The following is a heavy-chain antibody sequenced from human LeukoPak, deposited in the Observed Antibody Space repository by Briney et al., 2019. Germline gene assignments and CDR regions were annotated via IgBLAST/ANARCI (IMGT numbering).Heavy chain of an antibody. V-gene: IGHV3-30*04. CDR3: ARDRSIIAVAGLIDY. D-gene: IGHD6-19*01. Sequence: GGSLRLSCAASGFTFSSYAMHWVRQAPGKGLEWVAVISYDGSNKYYADSVKGRFTISRDNSKNTLYLQMNSLRAKDTAVYYCARDRSIIAVAGLIDYWGQGTLVTVSS. J-gene: IGHJ4*02. CDR2: ISYDGSNK. CDR1: GFTFSSYA.